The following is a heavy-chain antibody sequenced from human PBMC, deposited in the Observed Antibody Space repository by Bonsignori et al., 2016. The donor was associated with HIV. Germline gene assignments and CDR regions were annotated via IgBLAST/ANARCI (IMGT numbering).Heavy chain of an antibody. CDR2: ISAYNGNT. Sequence: WVRQAPGQGLEWMGRISAYNGNTNYAQKLQGRVTMTTDTSTSTAYMELRSLRSDDTAVYYCARVPNYYGSGSGYYYYYYMDVWGKGTTVTVSS. V-gene: IGHV1-18*01. J-gene: IGHJ6*03. CDR3: ARVPNYYGSGSGYYYYYYMDV. D-gene: IGHD3-10*01.